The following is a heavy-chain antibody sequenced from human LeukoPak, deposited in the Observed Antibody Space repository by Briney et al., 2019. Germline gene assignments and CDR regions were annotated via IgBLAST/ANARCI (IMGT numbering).Heavy chain of an antibody. CDR2: IYYSGST. Sequence: SETLSLTCTVSGGSISSSSYYWGWIRQPPGKGLEWIGSIYYSGSTYYNPSPKSRVTISVDTSKNQFSLKLSSVTAADTAVYYCARRRGYNYFDYWGQGTLVTVSS. CDR3: ARRRGYNYFDY. V-gene: IGHV4-39*01. CDR1: GGSISSSSYY. D-gene: IGHD5-12*01. J-gene: IGHJ4*02.